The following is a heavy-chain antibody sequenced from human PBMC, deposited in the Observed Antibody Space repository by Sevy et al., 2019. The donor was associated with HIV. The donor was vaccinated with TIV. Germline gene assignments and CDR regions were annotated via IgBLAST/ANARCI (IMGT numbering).Heavy chain of an antibody. CDR2: IYHRGSN. J-gene: IGHJ4*02. CDR1: VGASSRSGYY. Sequence: SETLSLTCTVSVGASSRSGYYWSWIRQHPGKGLEWIGNIYHRGSNYYNPSLKSRVTISEDTSKNQFSLKLRSVTAADTAVYYCARESVVVAATRPFFDYWGQGTLVTVSS. CDR3: ARESVVVAATRPFFDY. D-gene: IGHD2-15*01. V-gene: IGHV4-31*03.